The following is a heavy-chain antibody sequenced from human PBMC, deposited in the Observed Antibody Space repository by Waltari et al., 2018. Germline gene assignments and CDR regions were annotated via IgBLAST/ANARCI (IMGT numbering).Heavy chain of an antibody. CDR1: GGSIRSSSYY. CDR2: IYYSGGT. D-gene: IGHD5-18*01. CDR3: ARQTWIQLWLYVFDI. Sequence: QLQLQELGPGLVKPSETLSLTCTVSGGSIRSSSYYWGWIRQPPGKGLEWIGSIYYSGGTYDNPSPKSRVTISVDTSKNQFSLKRGTVTAADTAVYYGARQTWIQLWLYVFDIWGQGTMVTVSS. J-gene: IGHJ3*02. V-gene: IGHV4-39*01.